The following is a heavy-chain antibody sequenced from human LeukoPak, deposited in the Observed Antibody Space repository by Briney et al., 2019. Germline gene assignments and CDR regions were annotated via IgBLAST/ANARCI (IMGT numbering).Heavy chain of an antibody. Sequence: PGGSLRLSCAASGFTFSTYAMSWVRQAPGKGLEWVSAISGSGGSTYYADSVRGRFTISRDNSKNTLYLQMNSLRAEDTAVYYCAKDASSWRGYYDYWGQGTLVTVSS. V-gene: IGHV3-23*01. CDR2: ISGSGGST. CDR1: GFTFSTYA. D-gene: IGHD6-13*01. CDR3: AKDASSWRGYYDY. J-gene: IGHJ4*02.